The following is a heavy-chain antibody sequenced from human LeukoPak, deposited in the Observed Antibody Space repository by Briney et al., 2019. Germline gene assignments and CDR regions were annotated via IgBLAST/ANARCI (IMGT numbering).Heavy chain of an antibody. V-gene: IGHV3-21*01. Sequence: PGGSLRLSCAASGFTFSSYSMNWVRQAPGKGLEWVSSISSSSSYIYYADSVKGRFTISRDSAKNSLYLQMNSLRAEDTAVYYCARDSCLWYYDFWSGYCPFDYWGQGTLVTVSS. D-gene: IGHD3-3*01. CDR3: ARDSCLWYYDFWSGYCPFDY. CDR1: GFTFSSYS. CDR2: ISSSSSYI. J-gene: IGHJ4*02.